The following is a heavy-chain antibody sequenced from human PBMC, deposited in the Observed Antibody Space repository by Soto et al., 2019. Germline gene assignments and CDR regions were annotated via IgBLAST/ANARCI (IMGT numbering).Heavy chain of an antibody. V-gene: IGHV1-69*08. Sequence: QVQLVQSGAEVKKPGSSVKVSCKASGGTFSSYTISWVRQAPGQGLEWMGKIIPILGTANYAQKFQGRVTITEDTSTSEAYMEMRSLRSENTAVYYCARDFHYDLSGEANHWGQGTLVNVSS. J-gene: IGHJ5*02. D-gene: IGHD3-10*02. CDR3: ARDFHYDLSGEANH. CDR1: GGTFSSYT. CDR2: IIPILGTA.